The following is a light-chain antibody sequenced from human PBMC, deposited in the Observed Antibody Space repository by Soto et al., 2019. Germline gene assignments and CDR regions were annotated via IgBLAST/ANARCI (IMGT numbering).Light chain of an antibody. Sequence: TVVTQEPSFSVSPGGTVTLTCALSSGSVSTNNYPSWCQQTPGQPPRTLIFRTNTRSSGVPDRFSGSILGSKAALTITGAKANDESDYYCVLYMGRGIWVFGGGTKLTVL. CDR2: RTN. J-gene: IGLJ3*02. CDR3: VLYMGRGIWV. V-gene: IGLV8-61*01. CDR1: SGSVSTNNY.